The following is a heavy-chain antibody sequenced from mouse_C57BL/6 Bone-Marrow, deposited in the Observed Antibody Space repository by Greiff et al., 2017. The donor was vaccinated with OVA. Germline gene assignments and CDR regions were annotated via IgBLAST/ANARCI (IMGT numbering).Heavy chain of an antibody. J-gene: IGHJ2*01. CDR2: IDPETGGT. V-gene: IGHV1-15*01. CDR1: GYTFTDYE. D-gene: IGHD2-3*01. CDR3: TRGDGYYYFDY. Sequence: VQLQQSGAELVRPGASVTLSCKASGYTFTDYEMHWVKQTPVHGLEWIGAIDPETGGTAYNQKFKGKAILTADKSSSTAYMELRSLTSEDSAVYYCTRGDGYYYFDYWGQGTTLTVSS.